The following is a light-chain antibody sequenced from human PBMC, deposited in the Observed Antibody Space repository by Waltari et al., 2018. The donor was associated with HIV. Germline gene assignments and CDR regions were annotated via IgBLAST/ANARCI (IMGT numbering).Light chain of an antibody. CDR3: SSRDTTGKFWV. CDR1: FLIFSY. V-gene: IGLV3-19*01. J-gene: IGLJ1*01. CDR2: GSN. Sequence: SSELTQDPFVSVAPGQTARITCQGAFLIFSYVSWYQQRPGQAPRLVSYGSNNRPSGIPDRFSGSTSGNTMSLTITATQAEDEGDFFCSSRDTTGKFWVFGSGT.